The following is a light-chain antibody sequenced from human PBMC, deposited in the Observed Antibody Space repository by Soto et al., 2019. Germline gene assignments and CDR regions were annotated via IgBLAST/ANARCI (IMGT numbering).Light chain of an antibody. Sequence: EIVLTQSPATLSLSPGERATLSCRASQSVSSYLAWYQQKPGQARRLLIYDASNRATGIPARFSGSGSGTDFTLTISSLGPEDFAVYYCQKRSNWPWGPTFGQGTRLEIK. CDR3: QKRSNWPWGPT. CDR1: QSVSSY. V-gene: IGKV3-11*01. CDR2: DAS. J-gene: IGKJ5*01.